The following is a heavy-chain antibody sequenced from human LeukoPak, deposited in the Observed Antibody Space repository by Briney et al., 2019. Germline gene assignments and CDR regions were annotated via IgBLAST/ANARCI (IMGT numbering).Heavy chain of an antibody. V-gene: IGHV4-31*03. CDR3: ARWVAAAGTPYYFDY. CDR1: GGSISSGGYY. J-gene: IGHJ4*02. Sequence: SQTLSLTCTVSGGSISSGGYYWSWLRQHPGTGLEWLGYIYYSGSTYYNPSLKSRVTISVDTSKNQFSLKLSSVTAADTAVYYCARWVAAAGTPYYFDYWGQGTLVTVSS. CDR2: IYYSGST. D-gene: IGHD6-13*01.